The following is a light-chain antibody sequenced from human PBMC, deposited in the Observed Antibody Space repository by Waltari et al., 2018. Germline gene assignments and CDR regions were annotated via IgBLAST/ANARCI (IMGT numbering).Light chain of an antibody. J-gene: IGKJ1*01. CDR2: GAS. CDR3: QQSSNTPPT. Sequence: EIQMTQSPSSLSASVGDRVIITCRASQSINTYLNWYQQKSGKAPNVLIYGASSLRSGVPSRFSGSGSGTDFTLTISSLQLEDFATYYCQQSSNTPPTFGRGTKVEVK. V-gene: IGKV1-39*01. CDR1: QSINTY.